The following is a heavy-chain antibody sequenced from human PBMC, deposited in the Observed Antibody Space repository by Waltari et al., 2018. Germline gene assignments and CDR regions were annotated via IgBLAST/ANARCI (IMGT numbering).Heavy chain of an antibody. D-gene: IGHD3-16*01. CDR2: INPNSGGT. V-gene: IGHV1-2*02. CDR3: ARDNNYDYVSGGNWFDP. Sequence: QVQLVQSGAEVKKPGASVKVSCRSSGYTFTGYNMQWLRQAPGRGLEWMGWINPNSGGTHYAQKFQGRVTMTRDTSISTAYMELSRLRSDDTAVYYCARDNNYDYVSGGNWFDPWGQGTLVTVSS. J-gene: IGHJ5*02. CDR1: GYTFTGYN.